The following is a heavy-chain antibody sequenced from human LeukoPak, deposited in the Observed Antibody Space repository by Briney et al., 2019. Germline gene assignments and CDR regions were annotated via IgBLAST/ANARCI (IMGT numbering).Heavy chain of an antibody. D-gene: IGHD6-13*01. V-gene: IGHV3-66*01. Sequence: GGSLRLSCVVSGFTVSNNFMTWVRQAPGKGLEWVSLIYSGGNIYYADSVKGRFTISRDGSKNTLYLQMNSLRAEDTAVYYCARDPGAAAGNLWSWGEGTLVTVSS. CDR1: GFTVSNNF. CDR2: IYSGGNI. CDR3: ARDPGAAAGNLWS. J-gene: IGHJ5*02.